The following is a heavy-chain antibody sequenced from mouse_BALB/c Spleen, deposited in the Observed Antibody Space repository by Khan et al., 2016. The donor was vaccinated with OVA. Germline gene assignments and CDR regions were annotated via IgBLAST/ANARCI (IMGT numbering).Heavy chain of an antibody. V-gene: IGHV10S3*01. CDR1: GFTFNTNA. Sequence: EVQLVETGGGLVRPKGSLKLSCAASGFTFNTNAMTWVRQAPGKGLEWLARLSTKSNNYTTYSADSVKDRFTISSYDSQSMFYLQIHNLKREETARDYCVREGWDYWGRGTTVTVSS. CDR2: LSTKSNNYTT. CDR3: VREGWDY. J-gene: IGHJ4*01.